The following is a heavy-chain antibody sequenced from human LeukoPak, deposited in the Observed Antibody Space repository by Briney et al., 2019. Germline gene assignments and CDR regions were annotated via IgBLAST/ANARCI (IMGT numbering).Heavy chain of an antibody. D-gene: IGHD6-13*01. V-gene: IGHV3-23*01. J-gene: IGHJ6*03. CDR2: ISGSGGST. Sequence: GGSLRLSCAASGFTFSSYAMSWVRQAPGKGLEWVSAISGSGGSTYYADSMKGRFTISRDNSKNTLYLQMNSLRAEDTAVYYCAKSDQGSWGYYYYYYMDVWGKGTTVTVS. CDR3: AKSDQGSWGYYYYYYMDV. CDR1: GFTFSSYA.